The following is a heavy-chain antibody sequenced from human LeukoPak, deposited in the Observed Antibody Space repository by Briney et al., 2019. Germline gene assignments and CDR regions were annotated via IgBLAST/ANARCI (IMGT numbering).Heavy chain of an antibody. CDR1: GFMFDRYW. V-gene: IGHV3-7*04. Sequence: GGSLRLYCAASGFMFDRYWMNWGRQAPGKGPEWVATIKEDGDEKYYVDSVKGRFTISRDNAKNSLSLQMTSLRAEDTAVYYCATGGSGSSWGQGTLVIVSS. D-gene: IGHD3-10*01. CDR3: ATGGSGSS. CDR2: IKEDGDEK. J-gene: IGHJ5*02.